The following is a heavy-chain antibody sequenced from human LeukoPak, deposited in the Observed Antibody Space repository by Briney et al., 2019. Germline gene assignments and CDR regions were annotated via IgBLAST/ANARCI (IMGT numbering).Heavy chain of an antibody. CDR3: ARQGGGIDY. CDR2: IYYSESI. V-gene: IGHV4-39*01. CDR1: GGSISSTSYY. D-gene: IGHD3-16*01. J-gene: IGHJ4*02. Sequence: SETLSLTCTVSGGSISSTSYYWGWIRQPPGKGLEWIGSIYYSESISYNPSLKSRVTISVDTSKNHFSLKLSSVTAADTAVFYCARQGGGIDYWGQGTLVTVSS.